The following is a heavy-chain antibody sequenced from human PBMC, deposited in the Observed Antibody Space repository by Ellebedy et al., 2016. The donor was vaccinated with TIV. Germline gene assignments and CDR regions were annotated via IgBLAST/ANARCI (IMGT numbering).Heavy chain of an antibody. D-gene: IGHD6-19*01. CDR2: VNQSGRT. J-gene: IGHJ4*02. CDR1: ARSFSGYY. CDR3: AEGRSGWYYFDY. Sequence: SETLSLTCAVYARSFSGYYLSWVRQSPGKGLEWTGEVNQSGRTNYHPSLKSRVTISVDTSKYQFSLRLSSVTAADTAVYYCAEGRSGWYYFDYWGQGTLVTVSS. V-gene: IGHV4-34*01.